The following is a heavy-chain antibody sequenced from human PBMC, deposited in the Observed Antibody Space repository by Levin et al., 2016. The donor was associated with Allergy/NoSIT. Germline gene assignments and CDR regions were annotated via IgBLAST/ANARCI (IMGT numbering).Heavy chain of an antibody. J-gene: IGHJ4*02. V-gene: IGHV7-4-1*02. Sequence: ASVKVSCKASGYTFTSYAMNWVRQAPGQGLEWMGWINTNTGNPTYAQGFTGRFVFSLDTSVSTAYLQISSLKAEDTAVYYCARVVCSSTSCYTLGDYWGQGTLVTVSS. CDR1: GYTFTSYA. CDR2: INTNTGNP. CDR3: ARVVCSSTSCYTLGDY. D-gene: IGHD2-2*02.